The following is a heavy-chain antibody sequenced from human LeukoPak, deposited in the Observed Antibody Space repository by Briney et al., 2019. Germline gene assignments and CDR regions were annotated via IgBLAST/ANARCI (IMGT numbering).Heavy chain of an antibody. CDR2: IYYSGNT. Sequence: PSETLSLTCTVSGASVSSYYWSGIRQPPGKGLEWIGYIYYSGNTNYNPSLDSRATLSVDTSKNQFSLRLTSVTAADTAVYYCARVRVGGTFYYFDYWGQGTLVTVSS. D-gene: IGHD2/OR15-2a*01. CDR1: GASVSSYY. J-gene: IGHJ4*02. CDR3: ARVRVGGTFYYFDY. V-gene: IGHV4-59*02.